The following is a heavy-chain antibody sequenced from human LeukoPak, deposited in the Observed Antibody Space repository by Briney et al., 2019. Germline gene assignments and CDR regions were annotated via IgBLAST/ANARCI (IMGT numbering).Heavy chain of an antibody. J-gene: IGHJ4*02. CDR3: ASKQWLVRDFDY. CDR2: IKQDGSEK. D-gene: IGHD6-19*01. CDR1: GFTFSTYW. Sequence: PGGSLRLSCAASGFTFSTYWMSWVRQAPGRGLEWVAKIKQDGSEKYYVDSVKGRFTISRDNAKNSLYLQMNSLRAEDTAVYYCASKQWLVRDFDYWGQGTLVTVSS. V-gene: IGHV3-7*01.